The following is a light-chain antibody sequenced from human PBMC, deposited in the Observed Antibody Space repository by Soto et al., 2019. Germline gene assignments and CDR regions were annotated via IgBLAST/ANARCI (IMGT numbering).Light chain of an antibody. V-gene: IGKV1-9*01. CDR2: AAS. Sequence: DNQMTQSPSSLSASVGDKVTITCRASQGISSFLAWYQQKPGKAPKLLIYAASTLQSGIPSRFSGSGSGTDFTLTISSLQPEDFATYYCQQLNIDSYPITFGQGTRLEIK. CDR3: QQLNIDSYPIT. CDR1: QGISSF. J-gene: IGKJ5*01.